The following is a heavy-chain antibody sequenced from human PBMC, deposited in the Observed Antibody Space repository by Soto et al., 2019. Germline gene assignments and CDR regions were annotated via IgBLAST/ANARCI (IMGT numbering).Heavy chain of an antibody. CDR3: ARNGVGATTVHAFDI. V-gene: IGHV4-39*01. CDR1: GGSISSSSYY. Sequence: QLQLQESGPGLVKPSETLSLTCTVSGGSISSSSYYWGWIRQPPGKGLEWIGSIYYSGSTYYNPSLKSRVTISVDTSKNQFSLKLSSVTAADTAVYYCARNGVGATTVHAFDIWCQGTMVTVSS. D-gene: IGHD1-26*01. CDR2: IYYSGST. J-gene: IGHJ3*02.